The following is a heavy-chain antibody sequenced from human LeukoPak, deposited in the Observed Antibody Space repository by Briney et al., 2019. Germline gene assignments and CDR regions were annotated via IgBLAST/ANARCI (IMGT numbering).Heavy chain of an antibody. V-gene: IGHV1-18*01. Sequence: ASVTVSFTASGYTFTSYGISWVRQAPGQGLEWMGWISAYNGNTNYAQKLQGRVTMTTDTSTSTAYMELRSLRSDDTAAYYCANTGYGDYDRYFDYWGQGTLVTVSS. CDR2: ISAYNGNT. D-gene: IGHD4-17*01. CDR1: GYTFTSYG. CDR3: ANTGYGDYDRYFDY. J-gene: IGHJ4*02.